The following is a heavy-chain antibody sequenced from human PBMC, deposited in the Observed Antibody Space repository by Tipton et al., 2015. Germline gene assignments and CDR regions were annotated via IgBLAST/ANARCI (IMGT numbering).Heavy chain of an antibody. CDR3: AKDWGWWELRVAH. CDR2: IIRSATFA. V-gene: IGHV3-23*01. J-gene: IGHJ4*01. CDR1: GFDFRYYA. D-gene: IGHD1-26*01. Sequence: GSLRLSCTASGFDFRYYAKSWVRQTPEKGLEWVSGIIRSATFAHYADSEKGRFTISRDNSSNTVYQQMNSLRVEGTALYYGAKDWGWWELRVAHLVHGALVAVSS.